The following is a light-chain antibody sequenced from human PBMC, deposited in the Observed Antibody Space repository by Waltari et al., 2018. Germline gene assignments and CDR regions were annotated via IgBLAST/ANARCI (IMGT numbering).Light chain of an antibody. CDR1: SSDVGGYNH. Sequence: QSALTQPRSVSGSPGQSVTISCTGTSSDVGGYNHVSWYQQHPGKAPKLLIHDVNKRPSGVPDRFSGSKSGNTASLTISGLQAEDEADYYCCSYAGSYIFGVFGGGTKLTVL. J-gene: IGLJ2*01. V-gene: IGLV2-11*01. CDR3: CSYAGSYIFGV. CDR2: DVN.